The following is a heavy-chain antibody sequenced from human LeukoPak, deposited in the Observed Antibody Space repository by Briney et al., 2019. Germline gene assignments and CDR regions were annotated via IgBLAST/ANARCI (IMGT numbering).Heavy chain of an antibody. CDR1: GYTFTSYG. D-gene: IGHD2-15*01. CDR2: SSAHNDYT. J-gene: IGHJ4*02. CDR3: ARDAHTYYCSGGSCYRPVGPYFDY. V-gene: IGHV1-18*01. Sequence: ASVKVSCKASGYTFTSYGISWGRQAPGQGLERMGWSSAHNDYTNYAQNLQGRVTMTTDTSTSTAYMELRSLRSDDTDVYYCARDAHTYYCSGGSCYRPVGPYFDYWGQGTPVTVSS.